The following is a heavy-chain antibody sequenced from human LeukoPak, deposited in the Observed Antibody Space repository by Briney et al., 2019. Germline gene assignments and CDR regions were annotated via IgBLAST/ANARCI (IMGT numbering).Heavy chain of an antibody. CDR2: IRYDGSHE. V-gene: IGHV3-30*02. CDR3: AKEIGVVTAILYFDH. J-gene: IGHJ4*01. D-gene: IGHD2-21*02. Sequence: QTGGSVRLSCAASGFSFSNNDMHWVRQPPGKGLEWVAFIRYDGSHEHYIESVKGRFTVTRDNSKNTVYLEMNSLRVDDTAVYFCAKEIGVVTAILYFDHWGQGSLVTVSS. CDR1: GFSFSNND.